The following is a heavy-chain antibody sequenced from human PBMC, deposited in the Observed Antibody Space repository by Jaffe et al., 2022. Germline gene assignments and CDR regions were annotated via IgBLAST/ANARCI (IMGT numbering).Heavy chain of an antibody. D-gene: IGHD2-15*01. CDR2: IYHSGST. CDR3: AIGYCSGGSCYPYYYYYYMDV. J-gene: IGHJ6*03. V-gene: IGHV4-38-2*01. CDR1: GYSISSGYY. Sequence: QVQLQESGPGLVKPSETLSLTCAVSGYSISSGYYWGWIRQPPGKGLEWIGSIYHSGSTYYNPSLKSRVTISVDTSKNQFSLKLSSVTAADTAVYYCAIGYCSGGSCYPYYYYYYMDVWGKGTTVTVSS.